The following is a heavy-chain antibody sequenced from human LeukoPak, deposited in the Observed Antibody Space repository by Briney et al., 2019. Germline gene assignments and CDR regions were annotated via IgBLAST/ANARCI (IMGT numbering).Heavy chain of an antibody. CDR2: ISSSGNTI. CDR3: ARGPSIAARYDAFDI. CDR1: EFTFTIYE. Sequence: GGSLRLSCAASEFTFTIYELNFVRQAPGKGLEWVSYISSSGNTISYAAAEKRRFTICRDNAKNSLYLKVISLRAEDTAVYYCARGPSIAARYDAFDIWGQGTMVTVSS. D-gene: IGHD6-6*01. V-gene: IGHV3-48*03. J-gene: IGHJ3*02.